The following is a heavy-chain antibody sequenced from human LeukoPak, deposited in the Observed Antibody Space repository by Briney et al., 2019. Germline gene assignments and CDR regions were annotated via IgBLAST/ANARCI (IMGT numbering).Heavy chain of an antibody. J-gene: IGHJ4*02. V-gene: IGHV1-8*01. CDR3: ARGGDYGDYPDY. Sequence: ASVKVSCKASGYTFTSYDINWVRQATGQGLEWMGWMNPNSGNTGYAQKFQGRVTMTTDTSTSTAYMELRSLRSDDTAVYYCARGGDYGDYPDYWGQGTLVTVSS. CDR2: MNPNSGNT. D-gene: IGHD4-17*01. CDR1: GYTFTSYD.